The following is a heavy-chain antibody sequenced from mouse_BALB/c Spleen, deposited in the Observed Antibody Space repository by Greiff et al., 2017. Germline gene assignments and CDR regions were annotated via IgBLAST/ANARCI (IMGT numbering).Heavy chain of an antibody. D-gene: IGHD4-1*01. V-gene: IGHV1-63*02. J-gene: IGHJ1*01. CDR1: GYTFTNYW. Sequence: QVQLQQSGAELVRPGTSVKISCKASGYTFTNYWLGWVKQRPGHGLEWIGDIYPGGGYTNYNEKFKGKATLTADTSSSTAYMQLSSLTSEDSAVYFCARGLLGRDWYFDVWGAGTTVTVSS. CDR2: IYPGGGYT. CDR3: ARGLLGRDWYFDV.